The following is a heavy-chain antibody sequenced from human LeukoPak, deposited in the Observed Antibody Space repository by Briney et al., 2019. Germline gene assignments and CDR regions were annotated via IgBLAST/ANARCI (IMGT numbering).Heavy chain of an antibody. J-gene: IGHJ3*02. CDR3: AKAPPPYCSGGSCFDAFDI. D-gene: IGHD2-15*01. CDR2: ISHSAYST. Sequence: GGSLRLSCAASGFTFSSFAMSWVRQAPGKGLEWVSSISHSAYSTYHADSVKGRFTISRGNSKNTLYLQMSSLRAEDTAVYYCAKAPPPYCSGGSCFDAFDIWGQGTMVTVSS. V-gene: IGHV3-23*01. CDR1: GFTFSSFA.